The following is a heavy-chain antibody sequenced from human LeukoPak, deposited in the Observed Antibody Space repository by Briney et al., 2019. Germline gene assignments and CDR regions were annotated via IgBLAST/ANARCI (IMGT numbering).Heavy chain of an antibody. Sequence: ASVKVSCKASGYTFTTYGTSWVRQAPGQGLEWMGWISPDSGNTHYVQKFQGRVTMTTDTSTRTAYMELTSLRSDHTAVYFCARIEYDFWSRYYGIDYWGQGTLVSVSS. V-gene: IGHV1-18*01. CDR3: ARIEYDFWSRYYGIDY. D-gene: IGHD3-3*01. CDR1: GYTFTTYG. CDR2: ISPDSGNT. J-gene: IGHJ4*02.